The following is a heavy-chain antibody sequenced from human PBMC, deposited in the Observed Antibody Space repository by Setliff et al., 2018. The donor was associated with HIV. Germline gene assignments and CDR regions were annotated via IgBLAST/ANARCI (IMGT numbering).Heavy chain of an antibody. D-gene: IGHD5-12*01. CDR1: GYTFTNYY. CDR3: ARDMSGGDGYNHGAFDI. J-gene: IGHJ3*02. Sequence: ASVKVSCKASGYTFTNYYIHWVRQAPGQGLERMGIINPSGGSTTYAQNFQGRVTMTRDTSTSTVYMELRSLKSEDTAVYYCARDMSGGDGYNHGAFDIWGQGTMVTVSS. CDR2: INPSGGST. V-gene: IGHV1-46*01.